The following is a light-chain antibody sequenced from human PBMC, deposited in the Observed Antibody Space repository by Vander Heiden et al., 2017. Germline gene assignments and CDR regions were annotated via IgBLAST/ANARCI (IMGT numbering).Light chain of an antibody. V-gene: IGKV3-11*01. CDR1: QSVSSY. CDR3: QQRSNWPPST. CDR2: DAS. Sequence: ETVLTQSPATLSLSPGERAPLSCRASQSVSSYLAWYQQKPGQAPRLLIYDASNRATGIPARFSGSGSGTDFTLTISSLEPEDFAVYYCQQRSNWPPSTFGQGTRLEIK. J-gene: IGKJ5*01.